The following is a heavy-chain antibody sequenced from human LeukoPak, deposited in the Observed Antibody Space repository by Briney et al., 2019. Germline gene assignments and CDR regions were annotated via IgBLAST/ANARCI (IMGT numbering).Heavy chain of an antibody. CDR1: GVPISSGDYY. V-gene: IGHV4-30-4*01. J-gene: IGHJ4*02. CDR3: ARALYYYDSFYFDY. Sequence: SQTLSLTCTVSGVPISSGDYYWSWIRQPPGKGLEWIGYIYYSGSTYYNPSLKSRVTISVDTSKNQFSLKLSSVTAADTAVYYCARALYYYDSFYFDYWGQGTLVTVSS. D-gene: IGHD3-22*01. CDR2: IYYSGST.